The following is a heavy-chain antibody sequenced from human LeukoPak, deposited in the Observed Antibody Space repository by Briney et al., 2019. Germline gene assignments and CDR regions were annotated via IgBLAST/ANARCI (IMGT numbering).Heavy chain of an antibody. V-gene: IGHV1-2*02. Sequence: GASVKVSCKASGYTFTGYYMHWVRQAPGQGLEWMGWINPNSGGTNYAQKFQGRVTMTRDTSISTAYMELRSLRSDDTAVYYCARGIAVAGGFDYWGQGTLVTVSS. CDR1: GYTFTGYY. J-gene: IGHJ4*02. CDR3: ARGIAVAGGFDY. D-gene: IGHD6-19*01. CDR2: INPNSGGT.